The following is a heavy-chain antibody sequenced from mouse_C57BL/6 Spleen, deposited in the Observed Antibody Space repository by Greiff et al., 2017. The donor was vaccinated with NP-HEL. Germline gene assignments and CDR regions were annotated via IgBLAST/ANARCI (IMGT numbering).Heavy chain of an antibody. V-gene: IGHV14-4*01. J-gene: IGHJ2*01. CDR3: TTSGDYDLDY. Sequence: EVKLQQSGAELVRPGASVKLSCTASGFNIKDDYMHWVKQRPEQGLEWIGWIDPENGDTEYASKFQGKATITADTSSNTAYLQLSSLTSEDTAVYYCTTSGDYDLDYWGQGTTLTVSS. D-gene: IGHD2-4*01. CDR2: IDPENGDT. CDR1: GFNIKDDY.